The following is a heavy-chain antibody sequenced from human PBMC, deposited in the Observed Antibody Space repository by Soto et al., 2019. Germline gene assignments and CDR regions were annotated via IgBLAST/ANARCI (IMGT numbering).Heavy chain of an antibody. Sequence: PGGSLRLSCAASGFTFSSYGMHWVRQAPGKGLEWVAVISYDGSNKYYADSVKGRFTISRDNSKNTLYLQMNSLRAEDTAVYYCAKDYWSMPVTTIDYYYGMDVWGQGTTVTVSS. CDR3: AKDYWSMPVTTIDYYYGMDV. CDR1: GFTFSSYG. D-gene: IGHD4-4*01. V-gene: IGHV3-30*18. CDR2: ISYDGSNK. J-gene: IGHJ6*02.